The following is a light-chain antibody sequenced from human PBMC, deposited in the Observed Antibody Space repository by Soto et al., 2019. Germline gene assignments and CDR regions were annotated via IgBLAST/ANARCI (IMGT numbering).Light chain of an antibody. Sequence: DIQMTQSPSYMSTSVGDRITITCRASQGISSWLAWYQQKPGKAPKLLIYAASSLQSGVPSRFSGSGSGTEFTLTISSLQPDDFATYYCQHYNSYSEAFGQGTKVDIK. J-gene: IGKJ1*01. CDR3: QHYNSYSEA. V-gene: IGKV1D-16*01. CDR1: QGISSW. CDR2: AAS.